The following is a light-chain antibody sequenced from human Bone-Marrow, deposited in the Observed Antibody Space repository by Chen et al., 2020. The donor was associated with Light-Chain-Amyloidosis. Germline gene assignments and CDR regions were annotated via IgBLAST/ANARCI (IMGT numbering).Light chain of an antibody. CDR2: EVT. CDR1: SRDVGGDNH. CDR3: SSYTITNTLV. J-gene: IGLJ1*01. V-gene: IGLV2-14*01. Sequence: QSAMPQHTPVSGSPGQPIPICWTGTSRDVGGDNHVSWYQQHPDKAPILMIYEVTNRPSWVPDRFSGSKSDNTASLTISGLHTEDEADYFCSSYTITNTLVFGSGTRVTVL.